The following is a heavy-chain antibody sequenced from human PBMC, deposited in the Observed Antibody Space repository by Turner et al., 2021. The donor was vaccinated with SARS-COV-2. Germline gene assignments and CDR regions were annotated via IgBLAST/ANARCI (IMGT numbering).Heavy chain of an antibody. CDR1: GGSLSGYY. V-gene: IGHV4-34*04. Sequence: VHLQRCFAGLQKRPESLSLSCAVSGGSLSGYYWTWIRQPPGKGLEWIGEVHIYGDTYNDPYTMSRASMSVDTANKQFSLKLNCVTAADSAFYYSARGDDPRKSGVVWGQGTLVTVSS. CDR2: VHIYGDT. D-gene: IGHD3-3*01. CDR3: ARGDDPRKSGVV. J-gene: IGHJ4*02.